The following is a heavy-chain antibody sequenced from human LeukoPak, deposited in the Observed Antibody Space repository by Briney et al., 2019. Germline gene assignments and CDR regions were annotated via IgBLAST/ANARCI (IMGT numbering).Heavy chain of an antibody. CDR1: GRSVSSYY. V-gene: IGHV4-4*09. J-gene: IGHJ4*02. CDR3: AQYSSGFYSPCFDY. D-gene: IGHD3-22*01. CDR2: TYHTATP. Sequence: SETLSLTCTVSGRSVSSYYEGSIRQFPGKGLDFIGFTYHTATPNYNPSLKSRVSMSIDMSKNALYLNLTSVTAAATAIYYGAQYSSGFYSPCFDYWGRGALVTVSS.